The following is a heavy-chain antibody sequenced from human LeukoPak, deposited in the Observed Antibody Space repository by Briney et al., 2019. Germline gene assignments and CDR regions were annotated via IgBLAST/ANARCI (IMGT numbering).Heavy chain of an antibody. CDR1: GGTFSSYA. J-gene: IGHJ4*02. Sequence: ASVKVSCRASGGTFSSYAISWVRQAPGQGLEWMGGIIPIFGTANYAQKFQGGVTITADESTSTAYMELSSLRSEDTAVYYCAREIEIGRAFDYWGQGTLVTVSS. V-gene: IGHV1-69*13. CDR2: IIPIFGTA. D-gene: IGHD5-24*01. CDR3: AREIEIGRAFDY.